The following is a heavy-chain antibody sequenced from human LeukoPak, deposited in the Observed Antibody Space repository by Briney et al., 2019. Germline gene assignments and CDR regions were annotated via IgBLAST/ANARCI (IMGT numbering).Heavy chain of an antibody. J-gene: IGHJ4*02. V-gene: IGHV4-39*01. Sequence: SGTLSLTCTVSGGSISSSSYYWGWIRQPPGKGLEWIGSIYYSGSTYYNPSLKSRVTISVDTSKNQFSLKLSSVTAADTAVYYCASHRSDYAHFDYWGQGTLVTVSS. D-gene: IGHD4-17*01. CDR2: IYYSGST. CDR3: ASHRSDYAHFDY. CDR1: GGSISSSSYY.